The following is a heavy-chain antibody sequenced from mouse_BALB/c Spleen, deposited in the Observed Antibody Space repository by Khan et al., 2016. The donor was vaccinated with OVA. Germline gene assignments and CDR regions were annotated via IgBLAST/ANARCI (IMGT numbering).Heavy chain of an antibody. CDR2: INPSTVYT. D-gene: IGHD2-2*01. CDR3: SRGGYGSFAY. Sequence: QVQLKESGAELAKPGASVKMSCKASGYTFTSYWMHWVKQRPGQGLEWFGYINPSTVYTEYNQKFKDKATLTADKSSSTAYMQLSSLTSDDSAVYYWSRGGYGSFAYWGQGTLVTVSA. V-gene: IGHV1-7*01. J-gene: IGHJ3*01. CDR1: GYTFTSYW.